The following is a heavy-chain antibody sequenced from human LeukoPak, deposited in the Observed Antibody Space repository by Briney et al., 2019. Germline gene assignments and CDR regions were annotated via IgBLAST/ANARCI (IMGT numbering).Heavy chain of an antibody. Sequence: PSETLSLTCTVSGGSMSDYYWSWIRQPPGKGLEWIGYFFYSGSTNYHPSLKSRVTISVDASKTQFSLKLSCVTAADTAVYYCATSGRGYSYGTIDYWGQGILVTVSS. CDR2: FFYSGST. D-gene: IGHD5-18*01. CDR1: GGSMSDYY. CDR3: ATSGRGYSYGTIDY. V-gene: IGHV4-59*01. J-gene: IGHJ4*02.